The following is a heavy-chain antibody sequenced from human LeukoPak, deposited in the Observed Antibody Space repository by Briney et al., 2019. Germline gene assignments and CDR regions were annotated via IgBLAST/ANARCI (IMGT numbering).Heavy chain of an antibody. CDR3: AREATMLTNWFDP. J-gene: IGHJ5*02. Sequence: AASVKVSCKASGYTFTGYYMHWVRQAPGQGLEWMGWINPNSGGTNYAQKFQGRVTMTRDTSISTAYMELSRLRSDDTAVYYCAREATMLTNWFDPWGPGTLVNVSS. CDR2: INPNSGGT. V-gene: IGHV1-2*02. D-gene: IGHD3-10*02. CDR1: GYTFTGYY.